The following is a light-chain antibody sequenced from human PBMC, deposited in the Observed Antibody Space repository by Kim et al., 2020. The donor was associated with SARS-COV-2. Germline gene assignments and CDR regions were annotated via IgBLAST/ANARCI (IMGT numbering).Light chain of an antibody. CDR3: HQYNSAPPLT. CDR2: DAS. Sequence: PGERSTLSCRASRVVANQLAWYQQKPGQAPRTLIYDASNRAIGIPDKFSGSGSGTDFTLTISRLEPEDSALYYCHQYNSAPPLTFGGGTKVDIK. J-gene: IGKJ4*01. CDR1: RVVANQ. V-gene: IGKV3-20*01.